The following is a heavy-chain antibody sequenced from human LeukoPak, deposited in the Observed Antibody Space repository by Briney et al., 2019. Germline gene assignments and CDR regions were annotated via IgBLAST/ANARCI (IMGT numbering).Heavy chain of an antibody. J-gene: IGHJ4*02. CDR2: ISSSGNGK. CDR1: GVYFSSYE. Sequence: GGSLRLSCAVSGVYFSSYEMNWVRQAPGKGPEWISYISSSGNGKYCADSVKGRFTMSRDNAKNAVYLQMNGLRADDTALYYCASAMMALDSSGYYTSEYFENWGQGTLVTVSS. D-gene: IGHD3-22*01. CDR3: ASAMMALDSSGYYTSEYFEN. V-gene: IGHV3-48*03.